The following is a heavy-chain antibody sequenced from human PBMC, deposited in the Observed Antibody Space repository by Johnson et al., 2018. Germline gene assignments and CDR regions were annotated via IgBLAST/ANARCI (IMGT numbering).Heavy chain of an antibody. V-gene: IGHV3-9*01. CDR1: GFTFDDYA. CDR3: AKDVRAWASVAPYGMDV. J-gene: IGHJ6*04. CDR2: ISWNSGSI. D-gene: IGHD6-19*01. Sequence: EVQLVESGGGLVQXGRSLRLSCAASGFTFDDYAMHWVRQAPGKGLEWVSGISWNSGSIGDADSVKGRFTISRDNSKNTLYLQMNSLRAEDTAGYFCAKDVRAWASVAPYGMDVWGKGTTVTVSS.